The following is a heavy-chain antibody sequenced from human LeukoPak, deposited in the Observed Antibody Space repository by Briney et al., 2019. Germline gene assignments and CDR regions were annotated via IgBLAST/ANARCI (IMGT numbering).Heavy chain of an antibody. J-gene: IGHJ6*02. Sequence: GRSLRLSCAASGFTFSSYGMHWVRQAPGKGLEWVAVIWYDGSNKYYADSVKGRFTISRDNSKNTLYLQMNSLRAEDTAVYYCAREGTIFGVDYYYYGMDVWGQGTTVTVPS. V-gene: IGHV3-33*01. CDR2: IWYDGSNK. D-gene: IGHD3-3*01. CDR1: GFTFSSYG. CDR3: AREGTIFGVDYYYYGMDV.